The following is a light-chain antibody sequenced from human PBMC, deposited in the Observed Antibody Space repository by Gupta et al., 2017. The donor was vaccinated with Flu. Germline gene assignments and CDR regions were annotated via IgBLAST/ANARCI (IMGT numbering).Light chain of an antibody. Sequence: QSILTQPPTVSAAPGERVTISCSGSTSNIGNNYVSWYQQFPGTAPRLLIYDNTQRLSGIPDRFSGSTSCWSDNPSTHGLQTGDEAEEVGWTWDASLSFGWVFGGGTKLTVL. CDR1: TSNIGNNY. J-gene: IGLJ3*02. CDR3: WTWDASLSFGWV. CDR2: DNT. V-gene: IGLV1-51*01.